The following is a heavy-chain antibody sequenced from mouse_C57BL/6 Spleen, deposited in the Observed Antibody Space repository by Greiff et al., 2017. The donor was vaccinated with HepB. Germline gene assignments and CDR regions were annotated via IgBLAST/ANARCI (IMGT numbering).Heavy chain of an antibody. Sequence: EVKVVESGGDLVKPGGSLKLSCAASGFTFSSYGMSWVRQTPDKRLEWVATISSGGSYTYYPDSVKGRFTISRDNAKNTLYLQMSSLKSEDTAMYDCARPLYGSSPWFAYWGQGTLVTVSA. CDR1: GFTFSSYG. CDR3: ARPLYGSSPWFAY. V-gene: IGHV5-6*01. D-gene: IGHD1-1*01. J-gene: IGHJ3*01. CDR2: ISSGGSYT.